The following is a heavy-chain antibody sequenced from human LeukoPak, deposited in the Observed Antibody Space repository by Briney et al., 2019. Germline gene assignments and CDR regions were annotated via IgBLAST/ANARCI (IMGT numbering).Heavy chain of an antibody. V-gene: IGHV1-18*01. J-gene: IGHJ5*02. CDR1: GYIFTSYG. D-gene: IGHD1-7*01. Sequence: GASVKVSCKASGYIFTSYGISCLRQAPGQGVEWMGWISAYNGNTNDAQTIQGRVTMNSDTSKSTAYMDLRSMRSDDTAVYYCARGRLSTGTMFDPWGQGTLVTVSS. CDR3: ARGRLSTGTMFDP. CDR2: ISAYNGNT.